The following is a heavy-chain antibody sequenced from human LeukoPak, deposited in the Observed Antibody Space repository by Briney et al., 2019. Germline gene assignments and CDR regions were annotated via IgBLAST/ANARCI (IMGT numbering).Heavy chain of an antibody. CDR2: MNPNSGNT. Sequence: ASVKVSCKASGYTFTSYDINWVRQATGQGLEWMGWMNPNSGNTGYAQKFQGRVTMTTDTSASTAYMELRSLRSDDTAVYFCARDPSNSSGYRIYFDYWGQGTLVTVSS. J-gene: IGHJ4*02. CDR3: ARDPSNSSGYRIYFDY. D-gene: IGHD3-22*01. V-gene: IGHV1-8*02. CDR1: GYTFTSYD.